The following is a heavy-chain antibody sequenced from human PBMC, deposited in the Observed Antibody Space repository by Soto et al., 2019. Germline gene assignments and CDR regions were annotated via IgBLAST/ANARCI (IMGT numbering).Heavy chain of an antibody. V-gene: IGHV1-18*01. CDR3: ARVHLIAAAGYNWFDP. D-gene: IGHD6-13*01. Sequence: ASVKVSCKASGYTFTSYGISWVRQAPGQGLEWMGWIIAYNGNTNYAQKLQGRVTMTTDTSTSTAYMELRSLRSDHTAVYYCARVHLIAAAGYNWFDPWGQGTLVTVSS. CDR1: GYTFTSYG. J-gene: IGHJ5*02. CDR2: IIAYNGNT.